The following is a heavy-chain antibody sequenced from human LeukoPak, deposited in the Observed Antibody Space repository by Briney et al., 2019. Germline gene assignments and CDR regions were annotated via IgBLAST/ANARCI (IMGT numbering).Heavy chain of an antibody. Sequence: KTGGSLRLSCAVSGFTFNIYYMSWIRRAPGKGLEWISYIGLHGYPLDYADSVKGRFTISRDNAQNSLYLDMSSLRAEDTAVYYCARKDFSSGSFTYWGQGTLVTVSS. V-gene: IGHV3-11*04. D-gene: IGHD3-22*01. CDR2: IGLHGYPL. CDR3: ARKDFSSGSFTY. CDR1: GFTFNIYY. J-gene: IGHJ4*02.